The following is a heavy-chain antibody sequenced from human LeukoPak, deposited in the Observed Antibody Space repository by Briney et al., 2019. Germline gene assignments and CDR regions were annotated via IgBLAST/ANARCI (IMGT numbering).Heavy chain of an antibody. J-gene: IGHJ1*01. D-gene: IGHD3-22*01. V-gene: IGHV1-69*13. CDR3: ARAEGYYDCSAPPGH. CDR2: IIPIFGTA. Sequence: SVKVSCKASGGTFSSYAISWVRQAPGQGLEWMGGIIPIFGTANYAQKFQGRVTITADESTSTAYMELSSLRSEDTAVYYCARAEGYYDCSAPPGHWGQGTLVTVSS. CDR1: GGTFSSYA.